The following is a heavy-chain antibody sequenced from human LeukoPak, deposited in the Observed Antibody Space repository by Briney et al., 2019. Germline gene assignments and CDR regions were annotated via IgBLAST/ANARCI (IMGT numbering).Heavy chain of an antibody. J-gene: IGHJ6*02. V-gene: IGHV4-30-4*01. D-gene: IGHD2-15*01. Sequence: SQTLSLTCTVSGGSISSGDYYWSWIRQPPGKGLEWIAYMYYSGSTYYNPSLKSRVTMSADTSKNQLSLKLSSVTAADTAVYYCARILDCSSSSCSYGMDVWGQGTTVTVPS. CDR2: MYYSGST. CDR1: GGSISSGDYY. CDR3: ARILDCSSSSCSYGMDV.